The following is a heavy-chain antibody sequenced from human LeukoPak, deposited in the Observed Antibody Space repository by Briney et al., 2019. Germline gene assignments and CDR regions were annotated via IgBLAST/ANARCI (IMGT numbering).Heavy chain of an antibody. V-gene: IGHV1-69*05. D-gene: IGHD6-19*01. J-gene: IGHJ3*02. Sequence: SVKVSCKASGGTFSSYAISWVRQAPGQGLEWMGGIIPIFGTANYAQKFQGRVTITTDESTSTAYMELSSLRSEDTAVYYCAAPHDIAVVGGAFDIWGQGTMVTVSS. CDR3: AAPHDIAVVGGAFDI. CDR2: IIPIFGTA. CDR1: GGTFSSYA.